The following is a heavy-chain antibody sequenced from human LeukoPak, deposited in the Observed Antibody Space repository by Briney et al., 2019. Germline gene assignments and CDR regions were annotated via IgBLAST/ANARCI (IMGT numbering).Heavy chain of an antibody. CDR3: ARVNSGNYVDY. Sequence: ASVKVSCKASGYTFTSYYMHWVRQAPGQGLEWMGIINPSGGSTSYAQRFQARVTMTRDTSTSTVYMELSSLRSEDTAVYYCARVNSGNYVDYWGQGTLVTVSS. D-gene: IGHD1-26*01. V-gene: IGHV1-46*01. CDR1: GYTFTSYY. CDR2: INPSGGST. J-gene: IGHJ4*02.